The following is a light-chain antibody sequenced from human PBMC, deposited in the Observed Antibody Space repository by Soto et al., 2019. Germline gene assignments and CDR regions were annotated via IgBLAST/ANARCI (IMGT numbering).Light chain of an antibody. V-gene: IGKV3-20*01. CDR3: QQYGVSPLT. CDR1: ESLITKA. CDR2: GAF. J-gene: IGKJ4*01. Sequence: IVLTQSPGSLSCSPGETATVSCRATESLITKALAWYQQKPGQAPRLLIYGAFTRDAAIPDRFNGSGSGKDFALTISRLELEDSPVHYCQQYGVSPLTFGPGTKVEI.